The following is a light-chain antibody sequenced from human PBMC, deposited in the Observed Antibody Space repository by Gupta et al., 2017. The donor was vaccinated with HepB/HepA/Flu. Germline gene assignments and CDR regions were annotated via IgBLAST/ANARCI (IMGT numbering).Light chain of an antibody. J-gene: IGKJ2*04. CDR3: QQSYSTPCS. CDR1: QSISSY. CDR2: AAS. Sequence: DIQMTQSPSSLSSVGDRVTITCRAGQSISSYLNWYQQKPGKAPKLLIYAASSLQSGVPSRFSGSGSGTDFTLTISSLQPEDFATYYCQQSYSTPCSFGQGTKLEIK. V-gene: IGKV1-39*01.